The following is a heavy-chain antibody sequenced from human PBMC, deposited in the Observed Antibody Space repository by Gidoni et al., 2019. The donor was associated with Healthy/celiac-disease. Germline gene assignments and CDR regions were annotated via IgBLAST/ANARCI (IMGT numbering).Heavy chain of an antibody. CDR2: IWYDGSNK. CDR1: GFTFSSSG. D-gene: IGHD3-22*01. Sequence: QVQLVESGGGVVQPGRSLRLSCAASGFTFSSSGMHRVRQAPGKGLERVAVIWYDGSNKYYADSVKGRFTISRDNSKNTLYLQMNSLRAEDTAVYYCARGSGYGHYGMDVWGQGTTVTVSS. CDR3: ARGSGYGHYGMDV. V-gene: IGHV3-33*01. J-gene: IGHJ6*02.